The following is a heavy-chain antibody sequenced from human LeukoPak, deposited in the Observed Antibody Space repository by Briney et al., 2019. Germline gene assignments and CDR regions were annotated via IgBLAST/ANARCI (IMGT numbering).Heavy chain of an antibody. D-gene: IGHD2-2*01. Sequence: ASVKVSCKASGYTFTSYGISWVRQAPGQGLEWMGWISAYNGNTNYAQKLQGRVTMTTDTSTSTAYMELRSLRSDDTAVYYCARDSEGIVVVPAAMDLDYWGQGTLVTVSS. CDR2: ISAYNGNT. J-gene: IGHJ4*02. V-gene: IGHV1-18*04. CDR1: GYTFTSYG. CDR3: ARDSEGIVVVPAAMDLDY.